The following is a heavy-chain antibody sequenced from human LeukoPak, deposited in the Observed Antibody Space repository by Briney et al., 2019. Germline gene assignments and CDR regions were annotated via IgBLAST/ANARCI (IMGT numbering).Heavy chain of an antibody. CDR3: AKERYHSGWYDFDY. Sequence: GESLRLSCAASGFTFSPYAMSWVRQAPGKGLEWVSGITGSGGSTDYADSVKGRFTIARDNSKNTLFLQMNSLRAEDTAVYSCAKERYHSGWYDFDYWGQGTLVTVSS. CDR1: GFTFSPYA. D-gene: IGHD6-19*01. CDR2: ITGSGGST. V-gene: IGHV3-23*01. J-gene: IGHJ4*02.